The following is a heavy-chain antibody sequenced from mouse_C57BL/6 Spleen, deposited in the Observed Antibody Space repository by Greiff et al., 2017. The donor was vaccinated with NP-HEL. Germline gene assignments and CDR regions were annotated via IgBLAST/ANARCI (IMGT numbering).Heavy chain of an antibody. V-gene: IGHV5-12*01. D-gene: IGHD2-3*01. CDR3: ARGWLLRGAMDY. Sequence: EVKLMESGGGLVQPGGSLKLSCAASGFTFSDYYMYWVRQTPEKRLEWVAYISNGGGSTYYPDTVKGRFTISRDNAKNTLYLQMSRLKSEDTAMYYCARGWLLRGAMDYWGQGTSVTVSS. CDR2: ISNGGGST. J-gene: IGHJ4*01. CDR1: GFTFSDYY.